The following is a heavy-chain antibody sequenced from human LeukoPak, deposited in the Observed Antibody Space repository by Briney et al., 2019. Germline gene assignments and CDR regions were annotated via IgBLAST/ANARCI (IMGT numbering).Heavy chain of an antibody. CDR3: ARGLTLWFGELLGGGYDAFDI. V-gene: IGHV1-18*01. D-gene: IGHD3-10*01. Sequence: ASVKVSCKASGYTFTSYGISWVRQAPGQGLEWMGWISAYNGNTNYAQKLQGRVTMTTDTSTRTAYMELRSLRSDDTAVYYCARGLTLWFGELLGGGYDAFDIWGQGTMVTVSS. CDR1: GYTFTSYG. J-gene: IGHJ3*02. CDR2: ISAYNGNT.